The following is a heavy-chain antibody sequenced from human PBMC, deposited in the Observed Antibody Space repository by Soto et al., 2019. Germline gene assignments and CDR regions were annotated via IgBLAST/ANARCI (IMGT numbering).Heavy chain of an antibody. Sequence: GASVKVSCKASGYTFNNYGISWVRQAPGQGLEWMGWIRVDSGNTDYAQNLQGRVTMTADTSTNTVYMELRNLRSDDTAVYYCARDRSTSDVWGQGTTVTVSS. CDR1: GYTFNNYG. CDR2: IRVDSGNT. V-gene: IGHV1-18*01. D-gene: IGHD2-2*01. CDR3: ARDRSTSDV. J-gene: IGHJ6*02.